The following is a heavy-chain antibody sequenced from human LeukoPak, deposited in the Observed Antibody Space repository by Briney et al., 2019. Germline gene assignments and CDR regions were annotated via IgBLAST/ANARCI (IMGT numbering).Heavy chain of an antibody. D-gene: IGHD3-3*02. Sequence: GGSLRLSCGASGFTFPNYAMTWVRQAPGRRLEWVSTISNSGDSTYYADSVKGRFTISRDNSKNTLCLQMNSLRAEDTAVYYCVKSFSHFWSASAYWGRGTLVTVSS. CDR3: VKSFSHFWSASAY. CDR1: GFTFPNYA. CDR2: ISNSGDST. V-gene: IGHV3-23*01. J-gene: IGHJ4*02.